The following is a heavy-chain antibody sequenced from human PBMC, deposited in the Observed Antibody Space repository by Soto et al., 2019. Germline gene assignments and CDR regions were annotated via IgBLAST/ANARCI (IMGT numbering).Heavy chain of an antibody. V-gene: IGHV3-33*01. Sequence: QVQLVESGGGVVQPGRSLRLSCAASGFTFSSYGMHWVRQAPGKGLEWVAVIWYDGSNKYYADSVKGRFTISRDNSKNPLYLQMNSLRAEDPAVYYCARDRIVVVPAAHYYFDYWGQGTLVTVSS. D-gene: IGHD2-2*01. J-gene: IGHJ4*02. CDR2: IWYDGSNK. CDR3: ARDRIVVVPAAHYYFDY. CDR1: GFTFSSYG.